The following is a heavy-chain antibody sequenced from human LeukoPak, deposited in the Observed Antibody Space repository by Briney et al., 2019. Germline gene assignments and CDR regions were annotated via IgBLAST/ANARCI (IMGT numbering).Heavy chain of an antibody. CDR3: ARDFGDGATAFDY. Sequence: SQTLSLTCTASGGSISSGGYYWSWIRQHPGKGLEWIGYIYYSGSTYYNPSLKSRVTISVDTSKNQFSLKLSSVAAADTAVYYCARDFGDGATAFDYWGQGTLVTVSP. D-gene: IGHD3-3*01. V-gene: IGHV4-31*03. CDR2: IYYSGST. CDR1: GGSISSGGYY. J-gene: IGHJ4*02.